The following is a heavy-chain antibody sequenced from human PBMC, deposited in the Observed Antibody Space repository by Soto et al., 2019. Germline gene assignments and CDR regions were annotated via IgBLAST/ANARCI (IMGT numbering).Heavy chain of an antibody. Sequence: QITLKESGPTLVKPTQPLTLTCTFSGFSLTTSGAGVGWIRQPPGKALEWLALYYWDDDKRYSPSLKNRLTIPKDTSKNQVVLPMSHMDPVDTATYYCVSGSFPNWFDPWGQGILVIVSS. J-gene: IGHJ5*02. V-gene: IGHV2-5*02. CDR2: YYWDDDK. CDR3: VSGSFPNWFDP. CDR1: GFSLTTSGAG. D-gene: IGHD3-10*01.